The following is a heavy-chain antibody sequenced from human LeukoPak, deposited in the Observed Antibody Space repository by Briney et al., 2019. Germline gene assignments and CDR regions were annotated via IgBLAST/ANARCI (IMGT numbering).Heavy chain of an antibody. CDR3: ARDSSITFGGVMGDAFDI. D-gene: IGHD3-16*01. CDR1: GYTFTSYG. Sequence: ASVKVSCKASGYTFTSYGISWVRQAPGQGLEWMGCISAYNGNTNYAQKLQGRVTMTTDTSTSTAYMELRSLRSDDTAVYYCARDSSITFGGVMGDAFDIWGQGTMVTVSS. V-gene: IGHV1-18*01. J-gene: IGHJ3*02. CDR2: ISAYNGNT.